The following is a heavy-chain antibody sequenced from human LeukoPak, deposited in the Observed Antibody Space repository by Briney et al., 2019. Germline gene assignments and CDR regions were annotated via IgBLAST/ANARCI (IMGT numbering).Heavy chain of an antibody. CDR2: ITASGGGT. D-gene: IGHD1-1*01. V-gene: IGHV3-23*01. J-gene: IGHJ4*02. CDR1: GFTFSSYA. CDR3: AKVGPGTYFDY. Sequence: PGGSLRLSCAASGFTFSSYAMSWVRQAPGKGLEWVSTITASGGGTYYADSVKGRFTVSRDNSKNTLYLQMNSLRAEDTAVYYCAKVGPGTYFDYWGQGTLVTVSS.